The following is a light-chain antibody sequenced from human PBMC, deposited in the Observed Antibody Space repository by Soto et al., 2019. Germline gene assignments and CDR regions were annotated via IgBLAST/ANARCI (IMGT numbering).Light chain of an antibody. CDR1: RDIKNN. J-gene: IGKJ1*01. CDR2: GAS. V-gene: IGKV1-16*02. CDR3: QQYNSYPLT. Sequence: DIQMTQSPSSVSASVGDKVTITCRASRDIKNNLAWLQQKQGKXHKSLIYGASTLQTGVPSNFSGSGSGTDFTLIISSLQPEDLATYYCQQYNSYPLTFGQGTKVDIK.